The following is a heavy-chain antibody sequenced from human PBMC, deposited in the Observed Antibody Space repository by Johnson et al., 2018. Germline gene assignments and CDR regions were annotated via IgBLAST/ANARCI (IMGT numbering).Heavy chain of an antibody. CDR3: ARDRTASVSRPGWPDY. Sequence: QVQLVESGGGVVQPGRTLRLSCAASGFIFSSYGMHWVRQAPGKGLEWVAVISYDGSNKYYADSVKGRFTISRDNSKKTLYLQMNNLRAEDTAVYYCARDRTASVSRPGWPDYWGQGTLVTVSS. CDR2: ISYDGSNK. D-gene: IGHD2-15*01. J-gene: IGHJ4*02. CDR1: GFIFSSYG. V-gene: IGHV3-30*03.